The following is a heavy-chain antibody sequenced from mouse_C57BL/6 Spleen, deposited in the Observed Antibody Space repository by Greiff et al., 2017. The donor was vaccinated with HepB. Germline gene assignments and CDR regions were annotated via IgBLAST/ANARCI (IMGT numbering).Heavy chain of an antibody. V-gene: IGHV1-72*01. D-gene: IGHD2-3*01. CDR2: IDPNSGGT. Sequence: VQLQQPGAELVKPGASVKLSCKASGYTFTSYWMHWVKQRPGRGLEWIGRIDPNSGGTKYNEKFKSKATLTVDKPSSPAYMQLSSLTSEDSAVYYCARDRGDGYYFFDYWGQGTTLTVSS. J-gene: IGHJ2*01. CDR1: GYTFTSYW. CDR3: ARDRGDGYYFFDY.